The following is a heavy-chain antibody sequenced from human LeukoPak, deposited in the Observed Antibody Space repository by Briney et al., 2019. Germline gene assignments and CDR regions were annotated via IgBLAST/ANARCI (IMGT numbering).Heavy chain of an antibody. V-gene: IGHV3-21*01. Sequence: GGSLRLSCAASGFIFDDYAMHWVRQAPGKGLEWVSSISSSSSYIYYADSVKGRFTISRDNAKNSLYLQMNSLRAEDTAVYYCARSTYSSSSPFDYWGQGTLVTVSS. CDR2: ISSSSSYI. CDR3: ARSTYSSSSPFDY. J-gene: IGHJ4*02. D-gene: IGHD6-6*01. CDR1: GFIFDDYA.